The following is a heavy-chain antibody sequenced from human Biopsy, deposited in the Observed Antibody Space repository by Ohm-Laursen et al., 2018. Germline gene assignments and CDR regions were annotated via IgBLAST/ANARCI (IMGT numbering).Heavy chain of an antibody. D-gene: IGHD2-8*02. Sequence: SETLSLTCTVSSASINLYYWGWIRQSPGKGLEWIGYINHSGHTNYNPSLKSRLTMSVDTSKNQFSLKLTSVTAADTAVYYCARDRIAYCTATSCDNFGLDVWGQGTTATVSS. V-gene: IGHV4-59*01. CDR3: ARDRIAYCTATSCDNFGLDV. CDR1: SASINLYY. CDR2: INHSGHT. J-gene: IGHJ6*02.